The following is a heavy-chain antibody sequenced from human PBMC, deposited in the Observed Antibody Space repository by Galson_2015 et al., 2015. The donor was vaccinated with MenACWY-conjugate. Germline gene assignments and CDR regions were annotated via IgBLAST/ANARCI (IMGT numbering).Heavy chain of an antibody. V-gene: IGHV3-13*04. CDR3: ARSYYYGSGSYYGWYFDL. J-gene: IGHJ2*01. D-gene: IGHD3-10*01. CDR2: IGPSGDT. CDR1: GSTFRRND. Sequence: SLRLSCAASGSTFRRNDMHWVRQGIGKGLEWVSAIGPSGDTYYPGSVKGRFTISRENARNSLYLQMISLRAGDTAVYYCARSYYYGSGSYYGWYFDLWGRGTLVTVSS.